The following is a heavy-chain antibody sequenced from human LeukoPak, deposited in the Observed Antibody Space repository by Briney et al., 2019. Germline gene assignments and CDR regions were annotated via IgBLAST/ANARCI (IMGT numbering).Heavy chain of an antibody. V-gene: IGHV3-23*01. CDR2: ISASGGST. J-gene: IGHJ4*02. Sequence: GGSLRLSCVLSGLTFSSYSMSWVRQAPGKGLEWVSVISASGGSTWYPDSVKGRFTISRDNSKNMLNLQMNSLRAEDTAIYYCGKDAAGPEYWGQGTLVTVSS. CDR1: GLTFSSYS. CDR3: GKDAAGPEY. D-gene: IGHD6-13*01.